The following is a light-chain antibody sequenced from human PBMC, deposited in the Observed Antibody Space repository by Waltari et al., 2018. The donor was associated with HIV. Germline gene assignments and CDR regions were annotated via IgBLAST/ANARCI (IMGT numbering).Light chain of an antibody. J-gene: IGLJ3*02. V-gene: IGLV1-51*01. Sequence: QSVLTQPPSVSAAPGQKVTISCSGISSNIGNNYVYWYQHLPGTAPKLLIYENKKRPSWFPDRFSGSKSGTSATLGITGLQTGDEADYYCGTWDSSLSVNWVFGGGTKLTVL. CDR1: SSNIGNNY. CDR3: GTWDSSLSVNWV. CDR2: ENK.